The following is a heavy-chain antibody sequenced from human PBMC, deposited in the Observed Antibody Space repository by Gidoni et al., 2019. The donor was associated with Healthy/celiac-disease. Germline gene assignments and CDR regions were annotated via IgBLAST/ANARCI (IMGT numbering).Heavy chain of an antibody. CDR2: ISSSSSYI. D-gene: IGHD5-12*01. V-gene: IGHV3-21*01. CDR3: ARGSDGYNGRDYFDY. J-gene: IGHJ4*02. Sequence: EVQLVESGGGLVKPGGSLRLSCAASGFTFRSYSMNWVRQAPGKGLEWVSSISSSSSYIYYADSVKGRFTISRDNAKNSLYLQMNSLRAEDTAVYYCARGSDGYNGRDYFDYWGQGTLVTVSS. CDR1: GFTFRSYS.